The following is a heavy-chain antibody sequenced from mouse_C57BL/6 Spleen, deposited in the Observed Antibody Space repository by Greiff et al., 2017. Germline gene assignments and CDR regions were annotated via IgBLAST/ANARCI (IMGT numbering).Heavy chain of an antibody. CDR1: GYTFTSYW. J-gene: IGHJ1*03. CDR2: IDPSDSYT. CDR3: AKIFTGWYFDV. V-gene: IGHV1-50*01. Sequence: QVQLQQPGAELVKPGASVKLSCKASGYTFTSYWMQWVKQRPGQGLEWIGEIDPSDSYTNYNQKFKGKATLTVDTSSSTAYMQLSSLTSEDSAVYYCAKIFTGWYFDVGGTGTTVTVSS.